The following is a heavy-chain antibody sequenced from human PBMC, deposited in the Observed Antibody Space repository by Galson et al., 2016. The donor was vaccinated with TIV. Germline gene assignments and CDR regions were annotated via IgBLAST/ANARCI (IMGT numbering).Heavy chain of an antibody. CDR3: AKAKSIFGVVPHRAFEV. V-gene: IGHV3-9*01. D-gene: IGHD3-3*01. CDR1: GFSFGDYA. J-gene: IGHJ3*01. CDR2: INWNSGSV. Sequence: SLRLSCAASGFSFGDYAMHWVRQAPGKGLEWVSGINWNSGSVDFADSVKGRFTISRDNAKNSLYLQMNSLRGEDTALYYCAKAKSIFGVVPHRAFEVWGQGTTVTVSS.